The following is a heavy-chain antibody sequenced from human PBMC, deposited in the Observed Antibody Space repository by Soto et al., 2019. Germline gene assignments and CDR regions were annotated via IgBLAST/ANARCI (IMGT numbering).Heavy chain of an antibody. CDR2: ISRSGSII. V-gene: IGHV3-48*03. J-gene: IGHJ6*02. CDR1: GFTFSTYE. D-gene: IGHD3-9*01. Sequence: EVQLVESGGGLVQPGGSLRLSCTASGFTFSTYEMHWVRQAPGKGLEWVSYISRSGSIIYYADSVKGRFTISRDNAKNSLYLQMHSLRAEDTAIYYCARDRLSPYDIMAGYRFYGMDVWGQGTTVTVSS. CDR3: ARDRLSPYDIMAGYRFYGMDV.